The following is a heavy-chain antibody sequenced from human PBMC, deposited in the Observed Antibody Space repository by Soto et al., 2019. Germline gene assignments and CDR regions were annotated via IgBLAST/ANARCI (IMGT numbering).Heavy chain of an antibody. J-gene: IGHJ4*02. V-gene: IGHV1-18*01. D-gene: IGHD3-10*01. Sequence: GASVKVSCKASGFTFTSYGLSWVRQAPGQGLEWMGWISTYNGNTKYAQKLQGRGTMTTDTSTSTAYMELRSLRSDDTAVFYCAREMVRGVGSDYWGQGTLVTVS. CDR3: AREMVRGVGSDY. CDR1: GFTFTSYG. CDR2: ISTYNGNT.